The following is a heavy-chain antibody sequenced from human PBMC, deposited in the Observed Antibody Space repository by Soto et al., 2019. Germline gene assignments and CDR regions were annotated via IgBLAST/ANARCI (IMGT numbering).Heavy chain of an antibody. V-gene: IGHV1-46*01. CDR2: INPSDGSS. J-gene: IGHJ4*02. D-gene: IGHD1-26*01. CDR3: ARGFDSGKFYAFES. CDR1: GYTFISYY. Sequence: ASVKVSCKASGYTFISYYVHWVRQAPGQGLEWMGIINPSDGSSNYAQKFQGRVTMTRDTSTSTVYMELSSLRSEDTAVYYCARGFDSGKFYAFESWGQGTQVTVSS.